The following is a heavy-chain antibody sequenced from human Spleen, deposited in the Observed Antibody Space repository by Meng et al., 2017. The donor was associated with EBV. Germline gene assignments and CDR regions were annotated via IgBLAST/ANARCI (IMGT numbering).Heavy chain of an antibody. Sequence: QVPLGQSGAEVKKPGASVKVSCKASGYMFTDYYMHWVRQAPGQGLAWMGRINPSSGGTDYAQKFQGRVTMTRDTSISTAYMELTSLRSDDTAIYYCARSIFSNYFFNWGQGTLVTVSS. CDR2: INPSSGGT. D-gene: IGHD3-10*01. V-gene: IGHV1-2*06. J-gene: IGHJ4*02. CDR3: ARSIFSNYFFN. CDR1: GYMFTDYY.